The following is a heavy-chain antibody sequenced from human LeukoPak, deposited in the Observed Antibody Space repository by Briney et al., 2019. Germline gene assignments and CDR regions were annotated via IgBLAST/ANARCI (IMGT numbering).Heavy chain of an antibody. CDR1: GFTFSSYA. V-gene: IGHV3-9*01. CDR2: ISWNSRSI. D-gene: IGHD6-19*01. J-gene: IGHJ3*02. Sequence: GRSLSLSCAASGFTFSSYARNWVRQAPGKGLEGVSGISWNSRSIGYADSVKGRFTISRDNAKNSLYLQMSSLRAEDTALYYCVKSSGSYAFDIWGQGTMVTVSS. CDR3: VKSSGSYAFDI.